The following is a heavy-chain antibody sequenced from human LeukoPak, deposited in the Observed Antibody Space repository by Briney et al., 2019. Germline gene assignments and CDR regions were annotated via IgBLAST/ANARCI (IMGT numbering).Heavy chain of an antibody. V-gene: IGHV3-20*04. J-gene: IGHJ6*03. CDR3: ARVGSSGWLYYMDA. D-gene: IGHD6-19*01. CDR2: INWNGGST. Sequence: GGSLRLSCAASGFTFDDYGMSWVRQAPGKGLEWVSGINWNGGSTGYADSVKGRFTISRDNAKNSLYLQMNSLRAEDTALYYCARVGSSGWLYYMDAWGKGTTVTVSS. CDR1: GFTFDDYG.